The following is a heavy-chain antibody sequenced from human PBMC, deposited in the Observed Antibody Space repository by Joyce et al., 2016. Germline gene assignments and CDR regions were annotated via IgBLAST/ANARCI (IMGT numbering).Heavy chain of an antibody. CDR3: ARDLTGSGWYYFDH. V-gene: IGHV1-46*01. D-gene: IGHD6-19*01. J-gene: IGHJ4*02. CDR2: INTMSGCT. CDR1: GYTFTGFY. Sequence: VHLVQSGAEVKETGASVKVSCKASGYTFTGFYVHWVRPAPGQGLEGMGMINTMSGCTTYAQKFQGRVTLTRDTAANTHYMELTSLTSDDTAVFYCARDLTGSGWYYFDHWGQGTLVTVSS.